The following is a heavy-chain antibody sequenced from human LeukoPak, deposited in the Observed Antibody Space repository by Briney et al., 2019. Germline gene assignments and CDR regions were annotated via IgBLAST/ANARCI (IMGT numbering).Heavy chain of an antibody. Sequence: GGSLRLSCAASGFTFSSYSMNWVRQAPGKGLEWVSYISSSSSTIYYADSVKGRFTISRDNAKNSLYLQMNSLRAEDTAVYYCARDPGAKWAKNFDYWGQGTLVTVSS. CDR2: ISSSSSTI. CDR3: ARDPGAKWAKNFDY. CDR1: GFTFSSYS. D-gene: IGHD1-26*01. J-gene: IGHJ4*02. V-gene: IGHV3-48*04.